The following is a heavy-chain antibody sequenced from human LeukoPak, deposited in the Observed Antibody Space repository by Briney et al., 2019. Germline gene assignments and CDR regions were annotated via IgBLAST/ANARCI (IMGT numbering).Heavy chain of an antibody. J-gene: IGHJ3*01. CDR2: ISSNGDNT. CDR1: GFPFNTYA. CDR3: TRDSALLGVTFDL. V-gene: IGHV3-64D*06. D-gene: IGHD3-22*01. Sequence: GGSLRLSCSASGFPFNTYAIHWVRQAPGKGLEYVAGISSNGDNTDFADSAKGRFTISRDNSKSTLFLQMNSLRAEDTAVYFCTRDSALLGVTFDLWGQGTVVTVSS.